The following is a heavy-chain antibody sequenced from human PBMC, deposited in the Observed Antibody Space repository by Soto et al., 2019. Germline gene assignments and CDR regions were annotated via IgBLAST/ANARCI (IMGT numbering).Heavy chain of an antibody. CDR3: TTDYSGYDQDF. CDR1: GFTFSNAW. J-gene: IGHJ4*02. Sequence: PGGSLRLSCAASGFTFSNAWMSWVRQAPGKGLEWVGRIKSKTDGGTTDYAAPVKGRFTISRDDSKNTLYLQMNSLKTEDTAVYQGTTDYSGYDQDFWGPGALVTVSS. D-gene: IGHD5-12*01. V-gene: IGHV3-15*01. CDR2: IKSKTDGGTT.